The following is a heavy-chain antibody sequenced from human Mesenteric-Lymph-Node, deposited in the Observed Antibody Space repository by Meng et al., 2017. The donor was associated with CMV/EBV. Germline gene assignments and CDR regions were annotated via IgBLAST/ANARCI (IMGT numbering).Heavy chain of an antibody. CDR2: ISGSGGST. V-gene: IGHV3-23*01. J-gene: IGHJ6*02. D-gene: IGHD1-26*01. CDR1: GFTFNLNT. CDR3: ARVSGSYCMDI. Sequence: GESLKISCAASGFTFNLNTLHWVRQAPGKGLEWVSGISGSGGSTYYADSVKGRFTISRDNSKNTLYLQMNSLRAEDTAVYYCARVSGSYCMDIWGQGTTVTVSS.